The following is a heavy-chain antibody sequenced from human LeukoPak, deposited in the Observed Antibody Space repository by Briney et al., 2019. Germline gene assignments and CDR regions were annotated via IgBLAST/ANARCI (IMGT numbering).Heavy chain of an antibody. CDR1: GASISSYY. CDR2: IYYSGST. D-gene: IGHD3-10*01. V-gene: IGHV4-59*01. CDR3: ARAVLMVRGSGFDY. Sequence: SETLSLTCTVSGASISSYYWSWIRQPPGKGLEWIGYIYYSGSTNYNPSLKSRVTISVDTSKNQFSLKLSSVTAADTAVYYCARAVLMVRGSGFDYWGQGTLVTVSS. J-gene: IGHJ4*02.